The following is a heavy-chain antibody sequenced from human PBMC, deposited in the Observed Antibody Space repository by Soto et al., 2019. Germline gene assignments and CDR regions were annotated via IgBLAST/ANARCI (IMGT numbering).Heavy chain of an antibody. CDR1: GGSVTSTSYY. Sequence: SETLSLTCTVSGGSVTSTSYYWSWIRQPPGKGLEWIGYMHYSGSTNYNPSLKSRVTISVDTSKNQFSPKLSSVTAADPAVYYCESEWEHLYFDYWGQGTLVSVSS. CDR2: MHYSGST. CDR3: ESEWEHLYFDY. J-gene: IGHJ4*02. D-gene: IGHD1-26*01. V-gene: IGHV4-61*01.